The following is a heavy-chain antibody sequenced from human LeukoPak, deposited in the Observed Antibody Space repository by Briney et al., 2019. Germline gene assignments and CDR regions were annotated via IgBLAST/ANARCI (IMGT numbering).Heavy chain of an antibody. CDR2: IWYDGSRQ. V-gene: IGHV3-33*06. CDR3: AKVTKASTWGFDY. CDR1: GFTFSSYS. D-gene: IGHD6-13*01. J-gene: IGHJ4*02. Sequence: AGGSLRLSCAASGFTFSSYSMNWVRQAPGKGLEWVAAIWYDGSRQYYADSVKGRFTISRDNSKNTLYLQMNSLRAEDTAVYYWAKVTKASTWGFDYGGQGTLVTVPS.